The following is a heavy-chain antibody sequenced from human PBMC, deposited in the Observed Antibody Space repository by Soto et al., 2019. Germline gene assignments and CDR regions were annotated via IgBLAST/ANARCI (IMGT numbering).Heavy chain of an antibody. CDR2: MNPNSGTT. Sequence: QVQLVQSGAEVKKPGASVKVSCKASGYTFTSYDINWVRQATGQGFEWMGWMNPNSGTTGYAQKYQGRVTMTRDTSITTAYMELSSLRSEDTAVYSCSRSPRNWGFDYWGLGTLVTVSS. J-gene: IGHJ4*02. CDR3: SRSPRNWGFDY. CDR1: GYTFTSYD. V-gene: IGHV1-8*01. D-gene: IGHD7-27*01.